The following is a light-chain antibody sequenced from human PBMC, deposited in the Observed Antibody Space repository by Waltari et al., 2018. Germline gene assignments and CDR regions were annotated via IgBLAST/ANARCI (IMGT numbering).Light chain of an antibody. CDR3: QRYSNWPPWT. CDR1: QSVSSN. V-gene: IGKV3-15*01. J-gene: IGKJ1*01. Sequence: EIVMTQSPATLSVSPGERATLSCRASQSVSSNLAWYQQKPGQAPRLLIYGASTRATGIPARLSCSGSGTGFTLTISSLQSEDFAVYYCQRYSNWPPWTFGQGSKVEIK. CDR2: GAS.